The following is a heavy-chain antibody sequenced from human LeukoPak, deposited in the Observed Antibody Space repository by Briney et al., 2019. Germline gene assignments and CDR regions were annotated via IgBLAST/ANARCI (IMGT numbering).Heavy chain of an antibody. CDR1: GFTFGSYW. CDR2: IKQDGSER. J-gene: IGHJ4*02. Sequence: GGSLRLSCAASGFTFGSYWISWVRQAPGKGLEWVANIKQDGSERYYVDSVKGRFTISRDNAKNSLYLQMNSLRAEDTAVYYCARDPTANDYGDYVFDYWGQGTLVTVSS. V-gene: IGHV3-7*01. D-gene: IGHD4-17*01. CDR3: ARDPTANDYGDYVFDY.